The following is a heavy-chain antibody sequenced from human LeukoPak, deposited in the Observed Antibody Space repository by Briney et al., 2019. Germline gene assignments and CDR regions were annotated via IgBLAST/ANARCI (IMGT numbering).Heavy chain of an antibody. CDR2: ISDSGTST. J-gene: IGHJ4*02. CDR3: AKGVSGYGSGRPFDY. D-gene: IGHD3-10*01. CDR1: GFTFSSYA. V-gene: IGHV3-23*01. Sequence: PGGSLRLSCAASGFTFSSYAMICVRQAPGKGLEWVSLISDSGTSTYYPDSVKGRFTISRDNFKNTVYLQMNSLRAEDTAVYYCAKGVSGYGSGRPFDYWGQGTLVTVSS.